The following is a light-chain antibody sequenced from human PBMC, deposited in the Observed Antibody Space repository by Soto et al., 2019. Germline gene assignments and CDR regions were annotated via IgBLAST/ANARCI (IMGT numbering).Light chain of an antibody. J-gene: IGLJ2*01. CDR2: GNF. CDR3: QSYDSSLSVV. CDR1: SSNIGAGYD. V-gene: IGLV1-40*01. Sequence: QSVLTQPPSVSGAPGQRVTISCTGSSSNIGAGYDVHWYQQLPGTAPKLLIYGNFNRPSGVPDRFSGSKSGTSASLAITGREAEDEADYYCQSYDSSLSVVFGGGTKVTVL.